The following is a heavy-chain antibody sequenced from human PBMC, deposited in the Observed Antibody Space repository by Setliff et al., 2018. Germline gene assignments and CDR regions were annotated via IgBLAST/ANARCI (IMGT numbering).Heavy chain of an antibody. Sequence: PSETLSLTCSVSSGSISGSHYSWVWMRQPPGKRLEWIGSTYYNGTAYYNPSLQSRVAISVDTSKNYFPLDVNSVTAADTAVYYCVRESRSTWYRRDFWGQGTLVTVSS. J-gene: IGHJ4*02. CDR3: VRESRSTWYRRDF. CDR1: SGSISGSHYS. CDR2: TYYNGTA. D-gene: IGHD6-13*01. V-gene: IGHV4-39*06.